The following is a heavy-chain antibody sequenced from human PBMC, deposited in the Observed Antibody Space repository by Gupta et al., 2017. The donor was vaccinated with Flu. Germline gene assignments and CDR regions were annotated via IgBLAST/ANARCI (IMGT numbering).Heavy chain of an antibody. V-gene: IGHV3-21*01. J-gene: IGHJ6*02. CDR2: ISSSSSYI. CDR3: ARDLYPYSSSSYYGMDV. Sequence: EVQLVESGGGLVKPGGSLRLSCAASGFTFSSYSMNWVRQAPGKGLEWVSSISSSSSYIYYADSVKGRFTISRDNAKNSLYLQMNSLRAEDTAVYYCARDLYPYSSSSYYGMDVWGQGTTVTVSS. CDR1: GFTFSSYS. D-gene: IGHD6-6*01.